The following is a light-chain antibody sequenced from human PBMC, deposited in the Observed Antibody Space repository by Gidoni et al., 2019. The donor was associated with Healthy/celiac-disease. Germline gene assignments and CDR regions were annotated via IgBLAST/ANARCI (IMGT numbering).Light chain of an antibody. CDR2: EVS. CDR3: SSYTSSSTPWV. CDR1: SSDVGGYNY. Sequence: QSALTQPASVSGSPGQSITLSCTGTSSDVGGYNYVSCYQHHPGKAPKLMIYEVSNRPSGVSNRFSGSKSGNTASLTISGLQAADEADYYCSSYTSSSTPWVFGGGTKLTVL. V-gene: IGLV2-14*01. J-gene: IGLJ3*02.